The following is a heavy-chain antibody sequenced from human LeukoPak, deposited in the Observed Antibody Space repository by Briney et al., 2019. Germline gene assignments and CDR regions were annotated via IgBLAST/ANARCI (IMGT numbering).Heavy chain of an antibody. CDR1: GYSISSGYY. J-gene: IGHJ4*02. V-gene: IGHV4-38-2*02. CDR3: ARDHEGPNDSSGYYYVY. D-gene: IGHD3-22*01. CDR2: IYHSGST. Sequence: SETLSHTCAVCGYSISSGYYWGWIRHPPGKGLEWIGSIYHSGSTYYHPPLKSRVTISIEKSKKQSSLKLSSVTAADTAVYYCARDHEGPNDSSGYYYVYWGQGTLVTVSA.